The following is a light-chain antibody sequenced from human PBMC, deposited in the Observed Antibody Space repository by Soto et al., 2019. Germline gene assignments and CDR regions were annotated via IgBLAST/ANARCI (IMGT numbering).Light chain of an antibody. Sequence: EIVLTQSPATLSLSPGERATLSCRASQSVSTYLAWYQQKPGQAPRLIIHDASNRATGIPARFSGGGSGTDFTLTISSLEPEDFAVYYCQQRSNWPPLFTFGPGTRVDIK. V-gene: IGKV3-11*01. CDR1: QSVSTY. J-gene: IGKJ3*01. CDR2: DAS. CDR3: QQRSNWPPLFT.